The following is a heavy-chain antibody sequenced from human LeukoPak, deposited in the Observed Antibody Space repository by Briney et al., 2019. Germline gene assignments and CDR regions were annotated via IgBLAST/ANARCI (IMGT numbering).Heavy chain of an antibody. V-gene: IGHV4-34*01. CDR2: INHSGST. CDR3: ARIRGFGADYYYYYMDV. D-gene: IGHD3-10*01. Sequence: SETLSLTCAVYGGSFSGYYWSWIRQPPGKGLEWIGEINHSGSTNYNPSLKSRVTISVDTSKNQFSLKLSSVTAADTAAYYCARIRGFGADYYYYYMDVWGKGTTVTVSS. CDR1: GGSFSGYY. J-gene: IGHJ6*03.